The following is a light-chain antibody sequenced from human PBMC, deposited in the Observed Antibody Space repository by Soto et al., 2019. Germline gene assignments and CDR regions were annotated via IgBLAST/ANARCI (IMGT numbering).Light chain of an antibody. Sequence: DLQTTPSPFTLISSVGNRGTLPFRASQSISSWLAWYQQKPGKAHKLLIYHAYSLESGVQSRFSGSESGTEFTLTIKSLQPDDFATYYCKQYNSYPWTVGQGTKV. CDR1: QSISSW. V-gene: IGKV1-5*01. CDR2: HAY. J-gene: IGKJ1*01. CDR3: KQYNSYPWT.